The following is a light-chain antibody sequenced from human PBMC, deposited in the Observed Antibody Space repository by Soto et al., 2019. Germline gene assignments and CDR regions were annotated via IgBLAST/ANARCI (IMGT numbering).Light chain of an antibody. J-gene: IGKJ5*01. CDR3: QQYGSSPT. CDR1: QSVSNNY. V-gene: IGKV3-20*01. CDR2: GAS. Sequence: EIVLTQSPGTLSLSPGERATLSCRASQSVSNNYLAWYQQKPGQAPRRLIYGASRRATGIPDRFSGSGSGTDFTLTISRLEPEDFAVYYCQQYGSSPTFGEGTRLEIK.